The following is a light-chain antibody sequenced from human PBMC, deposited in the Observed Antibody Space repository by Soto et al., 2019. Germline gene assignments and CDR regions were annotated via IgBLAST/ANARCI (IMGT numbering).Light chain of an antibody. CDR1: SSDVGGYNY. Sequence: QSVLTQPASVSGSPGQSITISCTGTSSDVGGYNYVSWYQQHPGRAPKLVIYEVSYRLSRVSNRFSGSKSGKTASLTISGLQAEDEADYYCSLYTSENTYVFGTGTKVTVL. J-gene: IGLJ1*01. CDR2: EVS. V-gene: IGLV2-14*01. CDR3: SLYTSENTYV.